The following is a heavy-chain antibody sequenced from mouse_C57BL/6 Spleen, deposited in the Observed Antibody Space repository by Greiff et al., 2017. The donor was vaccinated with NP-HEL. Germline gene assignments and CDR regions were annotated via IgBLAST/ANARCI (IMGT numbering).Heavy chain of an antibody. CDR3: ARDGPTVVAPFDY. CDR2: ISDGGSYT. CDR1: GFTFSSYA. J-gene: IGHJ2*01. Sequence: DVQLVESGGGLVKPGGSLKLSCAASGFTFSSYAMSWVRQTPEKRLEWVATISDGGSYTYYPDNVKGRFTISRDNAKNNLYLQMSHLKSEDTAMYYCARDGPTVVAPFDYWGQGTTLTVSS. D-gene: IGHD1-1*01. V-gene: IGHV5-4*01.